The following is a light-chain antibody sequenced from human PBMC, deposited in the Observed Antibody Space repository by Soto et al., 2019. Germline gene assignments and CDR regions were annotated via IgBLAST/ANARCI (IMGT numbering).Light chain of an antibody. V-gene: IGKV1-33*01. CDR1: QDISNY. Sequence: DVQMTQSPSSLSASVGDRVTITCQASQDISNYLNWYQQKPGKAPKLLIYDASNLETGVPPSFSGSRSSTDFSFTIISLQPEDIATYYCQQYDNLPMYTFGQGTKLEIK. CDR3: QQYDNLPMYT. CDR2: DAS. J-gene: IGKJ2*01.